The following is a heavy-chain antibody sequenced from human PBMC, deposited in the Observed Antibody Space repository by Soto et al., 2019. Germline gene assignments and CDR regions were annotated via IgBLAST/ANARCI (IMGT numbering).Heavy chain of an antibody. V-gene: IGHV3-30*18. Sequence: QVQLVESGGGVVQPGRSLRLSCAASGFTFSSYGMHWVRQAPGKGLEWVAVISYDGSNKYYADSVKGRFTISRDNSKNTLYLQMNSLRAEDTAVYYCAKDGGDSGYGYYFYYGMDVWGQGTTVTVSS. CDR3: AKDGGDSGYGYYFYYGMDV. CDR2: ISYDGSNK. CDR1: GFTFSSYG. J-gene: IGHJ6*02. D-gene: IGHD5-12*01.